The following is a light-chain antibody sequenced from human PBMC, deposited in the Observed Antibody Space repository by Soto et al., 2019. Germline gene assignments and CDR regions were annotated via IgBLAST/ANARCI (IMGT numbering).Light chain of an antibody. CDR2: AAS. J-gene: IGKJ1*01. V-gene: IGKV1-39*01. CDR1: QSISSY. CDR3: QQSYNTPWT. Sequence: DLQMTQSPSSLSASVGDRVTITCRASQSISSYLNWYQQKPGKAPKLLIYAASSLQSGVPSRFSGSGSGTDFTLTISSLQPEEFATYYCQQSYNTPWTFGQGTKVEIK.